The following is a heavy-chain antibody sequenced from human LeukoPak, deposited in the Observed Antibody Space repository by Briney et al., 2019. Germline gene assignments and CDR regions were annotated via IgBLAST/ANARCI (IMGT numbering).Heavy chain of an antibody. CDR1: GYTFASYA. J-gene: IGHJ4*02. D-gene: IGHD4/OR15-4a*01. CDR3: ARSWHQVPPSCFDF. CDR2: ITTYNNNT. V-gene: IGHV1-18*01. Sequence: ASVKVSCKTSGYTFASYAISWVRQAPGQGLEWMGWITTYNNNTKYAQKFQGRITLTTDTSTSTVYMELRSLTSDDAAVYFCARSWHQVPPSCFDFWGQGTLVTISS.